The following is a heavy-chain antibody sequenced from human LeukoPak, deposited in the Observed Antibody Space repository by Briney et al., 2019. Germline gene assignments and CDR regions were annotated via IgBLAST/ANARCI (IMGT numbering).Heavy chain of an antibody. CDR2: IIPIFGTA. Sequence: ASVKVSCKASGGTFSNYAISWVRQAPGQGLEWKGGIIPIFGTANYAQKFQGRVTITADESTSTVYMELNSLKSEDTAVYYCARGWDYDSGGRPTAYVYWGQGTLVTVSS. V-gene: IGHV1-69*01. J-gene: IGHJ4*02. D-gene: IGHD3-22*01. CDR1: GGTFSNYA. CDR3: ARGWDYDSGGRPTAYVY.